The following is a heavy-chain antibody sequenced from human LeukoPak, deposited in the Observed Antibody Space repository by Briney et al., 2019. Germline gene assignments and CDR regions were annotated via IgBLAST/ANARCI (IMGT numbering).Heavy chain of an antibody. Sequence: GGSLRLSCAASGFTFNRSGMHWVRQAPGKGLEWVALIFYDGSNKYFADSVKGRFTISRDNSKSMLYLQMNSLRAEDTAVYYCAQTGDKYGSFEYWGRGTLATVSS. CDR1: GFTFNRSG. D-gene: IGHD3-10*01. V-gene: IGHV3-33*01. CDR3: AQTGDKYGSFEY. J-gene: IGHJ4*02. CDR2: IFYDGSNK.